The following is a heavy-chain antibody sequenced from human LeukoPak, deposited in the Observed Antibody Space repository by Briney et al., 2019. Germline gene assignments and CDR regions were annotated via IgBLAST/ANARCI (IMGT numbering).Heavy chain of an antibody. Sequence: QPGGSLRLSCAASGFTFSSYAMSWVRQAPGKGLEWVSAISGSGGSTYYADSVKGRFTISRDNSKNTLYLQMNSLRAEDTAVYYCAKGDTAIRPNPNWFDPWGQGTLVTVSS. CDR2: ISGSGGST. CDR1: GFTFSSYA. J-gene: IGHJ5*02. CDR3: AKGDTAIRPNPNWFDP. D-gene: IGHD5-18*01. V-gene: IGHV3-23*01.